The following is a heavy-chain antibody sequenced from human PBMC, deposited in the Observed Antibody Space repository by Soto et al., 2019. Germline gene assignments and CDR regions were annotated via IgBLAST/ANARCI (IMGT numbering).Heavy chain of an antibody. Sequence: QVSLVESGGGVVQPGGSLRLSCAASGFRFTDYSMHWVRQAPGKGLEWVALTSYDGGSKEYTASVKGRVTISRDNPNNMMYLVINGLRPEDTAVYYCARVGRHGVQTYYYASDTLNYYFDSWGQGTLVTVSS. V-gene: IGHV3-30-3*01. D-gene: IGHD3-10*01. CDR2: TSYDGGSK. CDR3: ARVGRHGVQTYYYASDTLNYYFDS. CDR1: GFRFTDYS. J-gene: IGHJ4*02.